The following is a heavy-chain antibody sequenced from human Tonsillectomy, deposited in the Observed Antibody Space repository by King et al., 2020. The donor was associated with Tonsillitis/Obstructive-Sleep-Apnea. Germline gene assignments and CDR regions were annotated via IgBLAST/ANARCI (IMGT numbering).Heavy chain of an antibody. CDR3: ARGQDCSSTSCYYLFDY. D-gene: IGHD2-2*01. CDR1: GGSFSGYY. CDR2: INHSGST. Sequence: VQLQQWGAGLLKPSETLSLTCAVYGGSFSGYYWSWIRQPPGKGLEWIGEINHSGSTNYNPSLKSRVTISVDTSKNQFSLKLSSVTAADTAVYYCARGQDCSSTSCYYLFDYWGQGTLVTVSS. J-gene: IGHJ4*02. V-gene: IGHV4-34*01.